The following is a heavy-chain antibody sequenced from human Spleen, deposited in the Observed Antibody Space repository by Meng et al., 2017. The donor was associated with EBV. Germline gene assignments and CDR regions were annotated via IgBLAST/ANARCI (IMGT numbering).Heavy chain of an antibody. J-gene: IGHJ2*01. Sequence: QVQVQQVGVGLMKPASALALTCAVYGGSFSGYSCSWIRQPPGKGLEWIGEINHSGRTNYNPSLKSRVTISVDTSKNQFSLKLSSVTAADTAVYYCARGNGAYCGGSGCIDLWGRGTLVTVSS. CDR3: ARGNGAYCGGSGCIDL. V-gene: IGHV4-34*01. D-gene: IGHD2-21*01. CDR2: INHSGRT. CDR1: GGSFSGYS.